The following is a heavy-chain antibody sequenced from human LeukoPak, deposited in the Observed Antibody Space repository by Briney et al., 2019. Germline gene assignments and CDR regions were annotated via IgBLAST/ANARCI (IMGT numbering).Heavy chain of an antibody. CDR3: AVVVTANTRPLLTGYFDL. Sequence: GASVKVSCKASGGTFSNYAFNWVRQAPGQGLEWMGEIIPLFATANYAQRFQGRVTITADESTSTAYMELRSLRSEDTAVYYCAVVVTANTRPLLTGYFDLWGRGTLVTVSS. D-gene: IGHD2-21*02. CDR2: IIPLFATA. CDR1: GGTFSNYA. J-gene: IGHJ2*01. V-gene: IGHV1-69*13.